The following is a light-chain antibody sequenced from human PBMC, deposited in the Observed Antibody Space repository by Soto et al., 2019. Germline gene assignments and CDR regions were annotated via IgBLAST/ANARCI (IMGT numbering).Light chain of an antibody. CDR3: QQRSNWPST. Sequence: EIVLTQSPATLSLSPGERAALSCRASQSVSSYLAWYQQKPGQAPRPLIYDASKRAPGIPARFTGSGSGTDFTLTISSLEPEDFAVYFCQQRSNWPSTFGGGTKVEI. J-gene: IGKJ4*01. V-gene: IGKV3-11*01. CDR1: QSVSSY. CDR2: DAS.